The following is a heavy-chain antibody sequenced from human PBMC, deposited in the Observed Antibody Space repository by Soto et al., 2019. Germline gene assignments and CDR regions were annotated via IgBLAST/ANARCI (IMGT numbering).Heavy chain of an antibody. D-gene: IGHD6-13*01. CDR3: TGQPALRAAVAGFDP. Sequence: TLSLTCAVSGGSISSGGYSWSWIRQPPGKGLEWIGYIYHSGSTYYNPSLKSRVTISVDMSKNLFSLKLTSVTATDTAVYFCTGQPALRAAVAGFDPWGQGTLVTVSS. CDR2: IYHSGST. J-gene: IGHJ5*01. V-gene: IGHV4-30-2*01. CDR1: GGSISSGGYS.